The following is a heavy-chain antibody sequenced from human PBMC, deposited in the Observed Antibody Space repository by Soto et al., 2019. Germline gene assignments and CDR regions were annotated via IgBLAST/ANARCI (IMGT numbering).Heavy chain of an antibody. D-gene: IGHD6-19*01. Sequence: QVQLVQSGAEVKKPGASLKVSCKASGYTFTSYAMHWVRQAPGQRLEWMGWINAGNGNTNYSQKLQGRVTITRDTSASTAYMELSSLRSEDTAVYYCARTYSSGWSYDYWGQGPLVTVSS. CDR3: ARTYSSGWSYDY. V-gene: IGHV1-3*01. CDR1: GYTFTSYA. J-gene: IGHJ4*02. CDR2: INAGNGNT.